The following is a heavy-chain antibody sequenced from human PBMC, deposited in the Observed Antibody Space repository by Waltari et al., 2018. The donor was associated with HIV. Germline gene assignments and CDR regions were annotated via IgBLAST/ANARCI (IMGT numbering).Heavy chain of an antibody. CDR2: IIPVFGTT. Sequence: QVQLVQSGAQVQKPGYSVQVSCKASGGTFNNYAITWVRQAPGQGLEWMGGIIPVFGTTNYAQKFQGRLTIIADESTSTGYMELSSLRSEDTAVYYCARMATVVDWYFDLWGRGTLVTVSS. V-gene: IGHV1-69*01. D-gene: IGHD2-15*01. CDR3: ARMATVVDWYFDL. CDR1: GGTFNNYA. J-gene: IGHJ2*01.